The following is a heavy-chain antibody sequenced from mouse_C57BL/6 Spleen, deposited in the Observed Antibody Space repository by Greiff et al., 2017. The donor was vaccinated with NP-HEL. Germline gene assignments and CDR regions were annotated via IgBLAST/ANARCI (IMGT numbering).Heavy chain of an antibody. Sequence: QVQLQQPGAELVRPGSSVKLSCKASGYTFTSYWMDWVKQRPGQGLEWIGNIYPSDSETHYNQKFKDKATLTVDKSSSTAYMQLSSLTSEDSAVYYCARPRGSSSWFAYWGQGTLVTVSA. D-gene: IGHD1-1*01. CDR3: ARPRGSSSWFAY. J-gene: IGHJ3*01. V-gene: IGHV1-61*01. CDR1: GYTFTSYW. CDR2: IYPSDSET.